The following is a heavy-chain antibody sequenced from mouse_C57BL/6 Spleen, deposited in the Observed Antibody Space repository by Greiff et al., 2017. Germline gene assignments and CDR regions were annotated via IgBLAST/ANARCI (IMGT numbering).Heavy chain of an antibody. CDR3: ARLGEGCFDV. V-gene: IGHV1-82*01. CDR1: GYAFSSSW. CDR2: IYPGDGDT. J-gene: IGHJ1*03. Sequence: QVQLQQSGPELVKPGASVKISCTASGYAFSSSWMNWVKQRPGKGLEWIGRIYPGDGDTNYNGKLKGKATLTADKSSSTAYMQLSSLTTEDSAVYFYARLGEGCFDVWGTGTTVTVSA.